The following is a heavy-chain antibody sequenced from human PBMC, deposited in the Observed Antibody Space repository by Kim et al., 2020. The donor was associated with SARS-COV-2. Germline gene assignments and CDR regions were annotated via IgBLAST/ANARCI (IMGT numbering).Heavy chain of an antibody. D-gene: IGHD3-10*01. CDR3: TTRLALVRGFDY. CDR2: IKSKTDGGTT. V-gene: IGHV3-15*01. Sequence: GGSLRLSCAASEFTFSNAWMSWVRQAPGKGLEWVGRIKSKTDGGTTDYAAPVKGRFTISRDDSKNTLYLQMNSLKTEDTAVYYCTTRLALVRGFDYWGQGTLVTVSS. CDR1: EFTFSNAW. J-gene: IGHJ4*02.